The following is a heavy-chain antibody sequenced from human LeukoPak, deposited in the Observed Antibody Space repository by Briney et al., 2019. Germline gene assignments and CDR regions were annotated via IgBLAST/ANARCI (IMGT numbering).Heavy chain of an antibody. D-gene: IGHD3-3*01. CDR1: GGSITSSSYY. J-gene: IGHJ6*02. CDR2: IYYSGST. V-gene: IGHV4-39*01. CDR3: ASSPWFRDFWSGYKYYYYGMDV. Sequence: PSETLSLTCTVSGGSITSSSYYWGWIRQPPGKGLEWIGSIYYSGSTYYNPSLKSRVTISVDTSKNQFSLKLSSVTAADTAVYYCASSPWFRDFWSGYKYYYYGMDVWGQGTTVTVSS.